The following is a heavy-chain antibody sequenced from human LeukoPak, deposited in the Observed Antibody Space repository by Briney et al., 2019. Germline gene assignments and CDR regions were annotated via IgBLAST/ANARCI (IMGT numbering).Heavy chain of an antibody. Sequence: ASVKVSCKASGYTFTSYGISWVRQAPGQGLEWMGCISAYNGNTNYAQKLQGRVTMTTDTSTSTAYMGLRSLRSDDTAVYYCARDDYGAGSHYWFDPWGQGTLVTVSS. D-gene: IGHD3-10*01. CDR1: GYTFTSYG. V-gene: IGHV1-18*01. CDR3: ARDDYGAGSHYWFDP. J-gene: IGHJ5*02. CDR2: ISAYNGNT.